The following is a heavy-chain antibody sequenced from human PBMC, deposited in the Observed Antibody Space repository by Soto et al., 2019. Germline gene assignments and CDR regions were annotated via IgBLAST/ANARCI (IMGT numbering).Heavy chain of an antibody. J-gene: IGHJ1*01. D-gene: IGHD6-19*01. Sequence: QVQLVESGGGVVQPGRSLRLSCAASGFTFSSYGMQWVRQAPGKGLEGVAVIWYDGSNKYYADSVKGRFTISRDNSKNTLYLQMNSLRAEDTAVYYCARDTIAVAGSSEYFQHWGQGTLVTVSS. V-gene: IGHV3-33*01. CDR3: ARDTIAVAGSSEYFQH. CDR2: IWYDGSNK. CDR1: GFTFSSYG.